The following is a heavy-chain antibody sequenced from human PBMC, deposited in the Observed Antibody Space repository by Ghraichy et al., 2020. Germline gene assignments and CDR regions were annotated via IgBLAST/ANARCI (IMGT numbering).Heavy chain of an antibody. Sequence: GGSLRLSCAASGFTVSSNYMSWVRQAPGKGLEWVSLIYSGGSTYYADSVKGRFIISRDNSKNTLYLQMNSLRAEDTAVYYCANGEGFGAPDYWGQGTLVTVSS. V-gene: IGHV3-53*01. D-gene: IGHD3-10*01. CDR3: ANGEGFGAPDY. CDR1: GFTVSSNY. J-gene: IGHJ4*02. CDR2: IYSGGST.